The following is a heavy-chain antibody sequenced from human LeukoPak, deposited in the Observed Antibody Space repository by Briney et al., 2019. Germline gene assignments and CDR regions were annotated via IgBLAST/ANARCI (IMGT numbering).Heavy chain of an antibody. CDR1: GFTFSSYG. D-gene: IGHD5-24*01. V-gene: IGHV3-30*02. J-gene: IGHJ4*02. CDR3: AKDIGKWLQPFDY. CDR2: IRYDGSNK. Sequence: GGSLRLSCAASGFTFSSYGMHWVRQAPGKGLEWVAFIRYDGSNKYYADSVKGRFTISRDNSKNTLYLQMNGLRAEDTAVYYCAKDIGKWLQPFDYWGQGTLVTVSS.